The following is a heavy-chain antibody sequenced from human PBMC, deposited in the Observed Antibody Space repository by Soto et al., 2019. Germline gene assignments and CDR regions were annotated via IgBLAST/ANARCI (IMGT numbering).Heavy chain of an antibody. Sequence: GGSLRLSCAASGFTFSSYAMSWVRQAPGKGLEWVSAISGSGGSTYYADSVKGRFTISRDNSKNTLYLQMNSLRAEDTAVYYCAKEDLGVRFWEWLFHFDYWGQGTLVTVSS. CDR3: AKEDLGVRFWEWLFHFDY. CDR1: GFTFSSYA. J-gene: IGHJ4*02. D-gene: IGHD3-3*01. CDR2: ISGSGGST. V-gene: IGHV3-23*01.